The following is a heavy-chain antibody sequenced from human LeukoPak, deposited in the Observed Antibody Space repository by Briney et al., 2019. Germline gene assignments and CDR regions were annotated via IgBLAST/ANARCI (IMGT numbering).Heavy chain of an antibody. V-gene: IGHV4-34*01. Sequence: PSETLSLTCAVYGGSFSGYYWSWIRQPPGKGLEWIGEINHSGSTNYNPSLKSRVTISVDTSKNQFSLKLSSVTAADTAVYYCARAYSSSWYRDWFDPWGQGTLVTVSS. CDR1: GGSFSGYY. D-gene: IGHD6-13*01. J-gene: IGHJ5*02. CDR3: ARAYSSSWYRDWFDP. CDR2: INHSGST.